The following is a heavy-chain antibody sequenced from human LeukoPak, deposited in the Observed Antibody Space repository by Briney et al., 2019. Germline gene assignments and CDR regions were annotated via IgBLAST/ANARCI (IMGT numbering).Heavy chain of an antibody. CDR2: IYHSGST. J-gene: IGHJ5*02. CDR1: GGSISSGGYY. CDR3: ARDGRYCSTTSCQGWFDP. Sequence: SETLSLTCSVSGGSISSGGYYWNWIRQHPGKGLEWIGYIYHSGSTNYNPSLKSRVTISVDTSKNQFSLKLNSVTAADTAVYYCARDGRYCSTTSCQGWFDPWGQGTLVTVSS. V-gene: IGHV4-31*03. D-gene: IGHD2-2*01.